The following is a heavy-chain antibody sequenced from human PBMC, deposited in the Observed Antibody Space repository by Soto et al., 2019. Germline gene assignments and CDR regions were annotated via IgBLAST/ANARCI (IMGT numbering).Heavy chain of an antibody. J-gene: IGHJ2*01. Sequence: QVQLQQWGAGLLKPSETLSLTCAVYGGSFSGYYWSWIRQPPGKGLEWIGEINHSGITNYNPSLKSRVTISGDTSKNQFSLKLSSVTAADTAVYYCARTPGYCSGGSCYRGYWYFDLWGRGTLVTVSS. D-gene: IGHD2-15*01. V-gene: IGHV4-34*01. CDR3: ARTPGYCSGGSCYRGYWYFDL. CDR2: INHSGIT. CDR1: GGSFSGYY.